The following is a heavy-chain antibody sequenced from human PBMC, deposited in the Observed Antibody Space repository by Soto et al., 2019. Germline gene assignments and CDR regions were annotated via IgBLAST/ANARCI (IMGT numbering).Heavy chain of an antibody. J-gene: IGHJ4*02. CDR1: GYTFTSYA. D-gene: IGHD2-15*01. CDR3: ATQLGYCSGGSCYDY. Sequence: ASVKVSCKASGYTFTSYAMHWVRQAPGQRLEWMGWINAGNGNTKYSQKFQGGVTITRDTSASTAYMELSSLRSEDTAVYYCATQLGYCSGGSCYDYWGQGTLVTVSS. CDR2: INAGNGNT. V-gene: IGHV1-3*01.